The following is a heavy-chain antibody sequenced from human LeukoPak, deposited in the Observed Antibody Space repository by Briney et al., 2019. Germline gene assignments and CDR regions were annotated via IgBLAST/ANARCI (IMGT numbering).Heavy chain of an antibody. D-gene: IGHD3-10*01. Sequence: GGSLRLSCAVSGFSLSSYSMSWVRQAPGKGLEWVSAICDSGGSKYYRDPVKRRFTISNDNSKNPLYLQMNSLRAEDTAVYYGARGLWFGESDYWGQGTLVTVSS. CDR2: ICDSGGSK. J-gene: IGHJ4*02. CDR3: ARGLWFGESDY. CDR1: GFSLSSYS. V-gene: IGHV3-23*01.